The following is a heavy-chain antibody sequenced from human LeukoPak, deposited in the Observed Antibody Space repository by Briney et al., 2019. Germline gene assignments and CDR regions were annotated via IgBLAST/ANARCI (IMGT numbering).Heavy chain of an antibody. V-gene: IGHV1-69*04. CDR1: GGTFSSYA. D-gene: IGHD6-13*01. CDR3: ATGSAGIFWFDP. CDR2: IIPILGIA. Sequence: GSSVKVSCKASGGTFSSYAISWVRQAPGQGLEWMGRIIPILGIANYAQKFQGRVTITADKSTSTAYMELSSLRSEDTAVYYCATGSAGIFWFDPWGQGTLVTVSS. J-gene: IGHJ5*02.